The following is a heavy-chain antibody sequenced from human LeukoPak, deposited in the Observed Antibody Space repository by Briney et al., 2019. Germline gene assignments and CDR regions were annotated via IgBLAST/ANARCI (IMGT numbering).Heavy chain of an antibody. V-gene: IGHV3-15*01. CDR1: GITFSNDW. CDR2: IYRSSNGETT. CDR3: TTYSSGSCPS. J-gene: IGHJ5*02. Sequence: PGGSLRLSCAASGITFSNDWTTWVRQAPGKGLEWVGRIYRSSNGETTDYGAPVKGRFTMSRDDSKNTLYLQMNSLKTEDTAVYYCTTYSSGSCPSWGQGTLVTVSS. D-gene: IGHD6-19*01.